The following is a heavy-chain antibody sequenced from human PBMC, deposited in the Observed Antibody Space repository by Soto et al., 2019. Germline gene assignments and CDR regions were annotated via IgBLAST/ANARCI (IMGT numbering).Heavy chain of an antibody. V-gene: IGHV4-30-2*01. Sequence: QLQLQESGSGLVKPSQTLSLTCAVSGGSISSGGYSWSWIRQPPGKGLEWIGYIYHSGSTYYNPSLTRRVTRSVDRSKNQFSLKLSSVTAADTAVYYCARAGGLGAVAVDYWGQGTLVTVSS. D-gene: IGHD6-19*01. CDR2: IYHSGST. CDR1: GGSISSGGYS. CDR3: ARAGGLGAVAVDY. J-gene: IGHJ4*02.